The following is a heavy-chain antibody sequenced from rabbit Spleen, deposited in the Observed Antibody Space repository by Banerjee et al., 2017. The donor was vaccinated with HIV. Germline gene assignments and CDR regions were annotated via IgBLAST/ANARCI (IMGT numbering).Heavy chain of an antibody. D-gene: IGHD1-1*01. CDR2: IDAGSSGFT. CDR1: GISFGISDY. J-gene: IGHJ6*01. V-gene: IGHV1S40*01. Sequence: QSLEESGGGLVKPEGSLTLTCTASGISFGISDYMCWVRQAPGKGLEWIACIDAGSSGFTYFASWAKGRFTISKTSSTTVTLQMTSLTAADTATYFCARDTSSSFSSYGMDLWGQGTLVTVS. CDR3: ARDTSSSFSSYGMDL.